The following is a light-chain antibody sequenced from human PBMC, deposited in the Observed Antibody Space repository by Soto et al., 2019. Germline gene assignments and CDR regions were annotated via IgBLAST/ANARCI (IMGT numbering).Light chain of an antibody. CDR2: DVY. J-gene: IGLJ1*01. CDR1: RTDVDGYDY. CDR3: TSYTSSTPFYV. V-gene: IGLV2-14*03. Sequence: QSVLTQPSSVSGSPGQSIGISCTGIRTDVDGYDYVSWYQQHPGQAPQLLIYDVYNRPSGVSHRFSGSKSGDTASLTISGLQAEDEADYYCTSYTSSTPFYVFGTGTKATVL.